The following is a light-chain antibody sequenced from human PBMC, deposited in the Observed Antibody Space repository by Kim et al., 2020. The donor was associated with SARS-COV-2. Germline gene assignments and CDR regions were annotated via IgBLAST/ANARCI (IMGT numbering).Light chain of an antibody. Sequence: SASVGDRVTITWRASQSIDRWLAWYQQKRGKAPKLLIYDASSLESGVPSRFSGSGSGTEFTLTISRLQPDDFATYYCQQYSNDWAVGQGTKVDIK. J-gene: IGKJ1*01. CDR3: QQYSNDWA. CDR1: QSIDRW. CDR2: DAS. V-gene: IGKV1-5*01.